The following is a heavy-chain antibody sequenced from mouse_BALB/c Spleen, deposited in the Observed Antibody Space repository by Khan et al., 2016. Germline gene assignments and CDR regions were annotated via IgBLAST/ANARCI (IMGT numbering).Heavy chain of an antibody. CDR2: IDPVNGET. CDR1: GFNIKDTY. CDR3: SRRDYYANQFAY. V-gene: IGHV14-3*02. J-gene: IGHJ3*01. Sequence: VQLQQSGAELVKPGASVKLSCAASGFNIKDTYMNWVKQRPEQGLEWIGRIDPVNGETKYDPKFQGKATITADTSSNTAYLQLSSLTSEDTAVYYCSRRDYYANQFAYWGQGTLVTVSA. D-gene: IGHD1-1*01.